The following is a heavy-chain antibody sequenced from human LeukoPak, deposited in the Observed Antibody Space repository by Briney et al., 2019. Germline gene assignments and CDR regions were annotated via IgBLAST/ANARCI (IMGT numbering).Heavy chain of an antibody. CDR1: GYSISSGYY. CDR3: ARSPHYYDSSGYNDY. D-gene: IGHD3-22*01. J-gene: IGHJ4*02. CDR2: IYYSGST. Sequence: PSETLSLTCTVSGYSISSGYYWSWIRQPPGKGLEWIGYIYYSGSTNYNPSLKSRVTISVDTSKNQFSLKLSSVTAADTAVYYCARSPHYYDSSGYNDYWGQGTLVTVSS. V-gene: IGHV4-61*01.